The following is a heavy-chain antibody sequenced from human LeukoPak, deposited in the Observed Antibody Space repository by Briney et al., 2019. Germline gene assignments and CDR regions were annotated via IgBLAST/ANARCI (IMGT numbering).Heavy chain of an antibody. D-gene: IGHD6-13*01. V-gene: IGHV3-49*04. CDR3: ALNSWDDAFDI. CDR2: IRSKAYGGTT. J-gene: IGHJ3*02. CDR1: GFTFCDYA. Sequence: GGSLRLSCTASGFTFCDYALSWVRQAPGKGLEWVGFIRSKAYGGTTAYAASVKGRFPISRDDSKSIAYLQMNSLKTEDTAVYYCALNSWDDAFDIWGQGTMVTVAS.